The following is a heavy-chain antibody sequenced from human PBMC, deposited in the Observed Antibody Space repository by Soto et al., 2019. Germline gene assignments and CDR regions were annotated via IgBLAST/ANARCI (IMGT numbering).Heavy chain of an antibody. D-gene: IGHD5-12*01. Sequence: PSETLSLTCAVYGGSLSGYYWSWIRQPPGKGLEWIGEINHSGSTNYNPSLKSRVTISVDTSKNQFSLKLSSVTAADTAVYYCARRRGYSGYNRFDPWGQGTLVTVSS. J-gene: IGHJ5*02. CDR3: ARRRGYSGYNRFDP. CDR2: INHSGST. CDR1: GGSLSGYY. V-gene: IGHV4-34*01.